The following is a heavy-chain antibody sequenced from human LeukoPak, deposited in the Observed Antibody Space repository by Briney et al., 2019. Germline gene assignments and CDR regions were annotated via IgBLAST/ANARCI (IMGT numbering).Heavy chain of an antibody. D-gene: IGHD3-10*01. Sequence: GGSLRLSCAASGFAFSNYWMHWVRQAPGKGLEWVSGISWNSGIIDYADSVKGRFTISRDNAKNSLSLQMNSLRAEDTALYYCAKALPMAPFDYWGQGTLVTVSS. V-gene: IGHV3-9*01. CDR1: GFAFSNYW. CDR2: ISWNSGII. J-gene: IGHJ4*02. CDR3: AKALPMAPFDY.